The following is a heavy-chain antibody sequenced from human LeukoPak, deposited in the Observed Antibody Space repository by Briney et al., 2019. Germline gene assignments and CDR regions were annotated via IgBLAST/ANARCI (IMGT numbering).Heavy chain of an antibody. D-gene: IGHD7-27*01. V-gene: IGHV3-11*04. J-gene: IGHJ4*02. CDR3: ARDRLGLSTTCSDY. CDR2: ISSSGSTI. Sequence: PGGSLRLSCAASGFTFSDYYMSWLRQAPGKGVEWVSYISSSGSTIYCADSVKGRFTISRDNAKNSLYLQMNSLRAEDTAVYYCARDRLGLSTTCSDYWGQGTLVTVSS. CDR1: GFTFSDYY.